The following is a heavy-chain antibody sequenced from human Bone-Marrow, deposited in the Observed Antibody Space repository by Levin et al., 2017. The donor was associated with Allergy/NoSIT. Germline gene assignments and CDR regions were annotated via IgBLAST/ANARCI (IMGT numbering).Heavy chain of an antibody. D-gene: IGHD3-10*01. Sequence: LSLTCEASVFTVRTNYVSWVRQASGKGLEWVSVIYGGNSTYYADSVKGRFTVSRDTSHNTVYLQMRSLRAEDTGVYYCATARVPTPGYFDSWGQGVLVTVSP. V-gene: IGHV3-53*01. CDR3: ATARVPTPGYFDS. J-gene: IGHJ4*02. CDR2: IYGGNST. CDR1: VFTVRTNY.